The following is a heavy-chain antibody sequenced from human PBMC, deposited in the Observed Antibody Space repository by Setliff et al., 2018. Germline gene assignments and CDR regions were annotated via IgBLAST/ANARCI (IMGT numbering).Heavy chain of an antibody. CDR1: GGPISSSNYY. Sequence: PSETLSLTCTVSGGPISSSNYYWGWIRQAPGSGLEWIGSISYSGTPYYNASVESRVTISIDTSRNQFSLELRSVTVADTATYYCVRPGGTTVVARHFDYWGSGILVTSPQ. V-gene: IGHV4-39*01. CDR3: VRPGGTTVVARHFDY. J-gene: IGHJ4*01. CDR2: ISYSGTP. D-gene: IGHD2-15*01.